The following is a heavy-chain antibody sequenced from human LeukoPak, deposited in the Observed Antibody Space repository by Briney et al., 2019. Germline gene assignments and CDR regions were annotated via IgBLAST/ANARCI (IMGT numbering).Heavy chain of an antibody. D-gene: IGHD3-22*01. J-gene: IGHJ4*02. CDR1: GFTFSSYG. Sequence: GGSLRLSCAASGFTFSSYGMHWVRQAPGKGLEWVAVISYDGSNKYYADSVKDRFTISRDNSKNTLYLQMNSLRAEDTAVYYCAEDYYDSASGGGYWGQGTLVTVSS. V-gene: IGHV3-30*18. CDR2: ISYDGSNK. CDR3: AEDYYDSASGGGY.